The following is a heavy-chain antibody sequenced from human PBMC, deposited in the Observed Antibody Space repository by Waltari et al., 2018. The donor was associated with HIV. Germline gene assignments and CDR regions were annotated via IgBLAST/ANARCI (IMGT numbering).Heavy chain of an antibody. CDR1: GYTYTNYF. CDR2: INPGSGNS. V-gene: IGHV1-46*01. J-gene: IGHJ4*02. D-gene: IGHD4-4*01. CDR3: ATQSLDY. Sequence: QVRLLQSGSEVKQPGHSVKASCRSSGYTYTNYFINWVRQSPGQVLGWVGIINPGSGNSKITQKSQGRIIMTSDTSTSTVYMELSSLRSADTAIYYCATQSLDYWGQGTQVTVSS.